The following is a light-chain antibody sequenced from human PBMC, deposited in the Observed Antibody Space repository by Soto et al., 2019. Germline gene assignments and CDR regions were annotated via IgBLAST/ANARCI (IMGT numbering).Light chain of an antibody. V-gene: IGKV1-27*01. J-gene: IGKJ4*01. CDR1: QGISNY. Sequence: DIQMTQSPSSLSSSVGDRVTITCRASQGISNYLAWYQQKPGKVPKLLIYAASTLQSGVPSRFSGSGSGTDFTLTISGLQPEDVATYYCQKYNSAPLPFGGGTKVELK. CDR2: AAS. CDR3: QKYNSAPLP.